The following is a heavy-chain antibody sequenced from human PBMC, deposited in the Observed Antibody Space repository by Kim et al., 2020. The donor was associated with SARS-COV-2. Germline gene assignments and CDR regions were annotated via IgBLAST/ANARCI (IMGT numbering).Heavy chain of an antibody. Sequence: GGSLRLSCEVSGFTFSDYYMTWVRQAPGKGLEWLSYISGSISYTNYADSVKGRFTISRDNAKNSLYLQMNRLRAEDTAIYYCARIRDGSSSWHFFDYWGQGALVIVSS. CDR2: ISGSISYT. J-gene: IGHJ4*02. CDR3: ARIRDGSSSWHFFDY. V-gene: IGHV3-11*03. CDR1: GFTFSDYY. D-gene: IGHD6-13*01.